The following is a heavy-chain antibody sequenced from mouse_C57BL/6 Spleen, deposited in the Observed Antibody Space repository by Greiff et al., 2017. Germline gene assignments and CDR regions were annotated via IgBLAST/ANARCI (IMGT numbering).Heavy chain of an antibody. D-gene: IGHD2-4*01. J-gene: IGHJ3*01. CDR1: GYTFTSYW. CDR3: ARLYDYDGFAY. V-gene: IGHV1-64*01. Sequence: VQLKQPGAELVKPGASVKLSCKASGYTFTSYWMHWVKQRPGQGLEWIGMIHPNSGSTNYNEKFKSKATLTVDKSSSTAYMQLSSLTSEDSAVYYCARLYDYDGFAYWGQGTLVTVSA. CDR2: IHPNSGST.